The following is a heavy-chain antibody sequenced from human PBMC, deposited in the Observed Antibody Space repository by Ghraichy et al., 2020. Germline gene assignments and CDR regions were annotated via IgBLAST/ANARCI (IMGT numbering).Heavy chain of an antibody. D-gene: IGHD4-17*01. CDR3: ASASTVTTYWYFNL. V-gene: IGHV4-39*01. J-gene: IGHJ2*01. Sequence: SCNVSGDSISSSSYYWGWIRQTPGRGLDWIGSVYYSGGTYYNPSLKSRVTISVDTSKNQLSLKLRSVTATDTAVYYCASASTVTTYWYFNLWGRGTLVTVSS. CDR1: GDSISSSSYY. CDR2: VYYSGGT.